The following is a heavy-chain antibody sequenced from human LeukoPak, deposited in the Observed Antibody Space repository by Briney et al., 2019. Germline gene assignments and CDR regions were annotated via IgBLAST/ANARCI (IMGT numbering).Heavy chain of an antibody. Sequence: AGGSLRLSCAASGFTFSSYAMSWVRQAPGKGLEWVSAISGSGGSTYYADSVKGRFTISRDNSKNTLYLQMNSLRAEDTAVYYCAKDPRSGYGGDYWGQGTLVTVSS. CDR2: ISGSGGST. CDR3: AKDPRSGYGGDY. CDR1: GFTFSSYA. J-gene: IGHJ4*02. D-gene: IGHD5-12*01. V-gene: IGHV3-23*01.